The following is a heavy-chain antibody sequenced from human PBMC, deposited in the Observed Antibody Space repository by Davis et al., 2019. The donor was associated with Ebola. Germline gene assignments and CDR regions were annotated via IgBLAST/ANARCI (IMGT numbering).Heavy chain of an antibody. CDR3: TATVTTDY. J-gene: IGHJ4*02. D-gene: IGHD4-17*01. V-gene: IGHV3-23*01. CDR1: GFMFSSYA. CDR2: ISGGGDNT. Sequence: GGSLRLSCAASGFMFSSYAMSWVRQAPGKGLEWVSTISGGGDNTYYADSVKGRFTISRDNSKNTLYLQMNSPRAEDTAVYYCTATVTTDYWGQGTLVTVSS.